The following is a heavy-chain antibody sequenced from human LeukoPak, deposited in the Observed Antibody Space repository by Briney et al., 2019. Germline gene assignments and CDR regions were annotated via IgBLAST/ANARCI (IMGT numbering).Heavy chain of an antibody. D-gene: IGHD3/OR15-3a*01. J-gene: IGHJ4*02. Sequence: PGGSLRLSCAASGFTFTKYWMTWVRQAPGKGLEWVGNIKQNGSDKNYMASVKGRFTISRDNTKNSVYLQMSSLRAEDTAVYYCARDLDWGYDTREEGHYYFDYWGQGTLVTVSS. CDR2: IKQNGSDK. CDR3: ARDLDWGYDTREEGHYYFDY. CDR1: GFTFTKYW. V-gene: IGHV3-7*01.